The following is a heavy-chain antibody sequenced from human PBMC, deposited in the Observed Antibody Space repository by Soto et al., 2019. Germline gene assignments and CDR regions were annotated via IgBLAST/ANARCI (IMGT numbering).Heavy chain of an antibody. Sequence: HPGGSLRLSCAASGFTFSGYGMHWVRQAPGKGLEWVAVISYDGSNKYYADSVKGRFTISRDNSKNTLYLQMNSLRAEDTAVYYCAKVRYYDFWSGYYTASDTYYYGMDVWGQGTTVTVSS. D-gene: IGHD3-3*01. CDR3: AKVRYYDFWSGYYTASDTYYYGMDV. CDR2: ISYDGSNK. J-gene: IGHJ6*02. V-gene: IGHV3-30*18. CDR1: GFTFSGYG.